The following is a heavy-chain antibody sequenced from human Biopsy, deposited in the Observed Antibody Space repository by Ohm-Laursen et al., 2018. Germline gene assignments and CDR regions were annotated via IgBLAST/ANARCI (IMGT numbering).Heavy chain of an antibody. D-gene: IGHD2-2*01. V-gene: IGHV4-59*01. Sequence: TLSLTCTVCGGSISTVHWIRMRQTQGKGLVWIRDINYSGSNNYNPSIKRRATISVDTSKNQFLQRINSVTAAKTGVYYCARTTKSTSWPCYYFYGMYVWGQGTTVTV. CDR3: ARTTKSTSWPCYYFYGMYV. J-gene: IGHJ6*02. CDR1: GGSISTVH. CDR2: INYSGSN.